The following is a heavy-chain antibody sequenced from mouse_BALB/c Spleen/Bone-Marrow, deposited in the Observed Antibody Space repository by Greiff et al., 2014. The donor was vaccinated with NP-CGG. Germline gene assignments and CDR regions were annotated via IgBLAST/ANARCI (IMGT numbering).Heavy chain of an antibody. V-gene: IGHV5-17*02. CDR2: ISSGSSTI. D-gene: IGHD2-4*01. CDR3: ARDDYDYAMDY. J-gene: IGHJ4*01. CDR1: GFTFRSFG. Sequence: EVQRVESXGGLVQPGGSRKLSCAASGFTFRSFGMHWVRQAPEKGLEWVAYISSGSSTIYYADTVKGRFTISRDNPKNTLFLQMTSLRSEDTAMYDCARDDYDYAMDYWGQGTSVTVSS.